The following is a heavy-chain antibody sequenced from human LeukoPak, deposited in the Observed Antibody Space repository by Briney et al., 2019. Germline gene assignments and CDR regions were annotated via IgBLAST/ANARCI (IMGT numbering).Heavy chain of an antibody. CDR3: ARESIYRTHYYYGMDV. CDR2: INPNSGGT. CDR1: GYTFTGYY. J-gene: IGHJ6*02. D-gene: IGHD3-3*02. Sequence: ASVKVSCKASGYTFTGYYMHWVRQAPGQGLEWMGWINPNSGGTNYAQKFQGRVTMTRDTSISTAYMELSGLRSDDTAVYYCARESIYRTHYYYGMDVWGQGTTATVSS. V-gene: IGHV1-2*02.